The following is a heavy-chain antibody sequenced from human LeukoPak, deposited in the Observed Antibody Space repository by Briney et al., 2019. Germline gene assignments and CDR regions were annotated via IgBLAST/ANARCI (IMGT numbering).Heavy chain of an antibody. Sequence: PGGSLRLSCAASGFTVSSNYMSWVRQAPGKGLEWVSVIYSGGSTYYADSVKGRFTISRDNSKNTLYLQMNSLRAEDTAVYYCARRWKWAYFDYWGQGTLATVSS. CDR2: IYSGGST. D-gene: IGHD1-26*01. CDR1: GFTVSSNY. J-gene: IGHJ4*02. CDR3: ARRWKWAYFDY. V-gene: IGHV3-66*01.